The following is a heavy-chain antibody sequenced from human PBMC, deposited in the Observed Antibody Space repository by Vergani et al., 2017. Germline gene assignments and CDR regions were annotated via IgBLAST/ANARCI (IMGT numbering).Heavy chain of an antibody. CDR1: GYTFTSYG. Sequence: QVQLVQSGAEVKKPGASVKVSCKASGYTFTSYGISWVRQAPGQGLEWMGWISAYNGNTNYAQKLQGRVTMTTDTSKSTAYMALRSLRSDDTAVYYCARDFDFWSGWVSWYGMDVWGQGTTVTVSS. V-gene: IGHV1-18*01. J-gene: IGHJ6*02. CDR3: ARDFDFWSGWVSWYGMDV. D-gene: IGHD3-3*01. CDR2: ISAYNGNT.